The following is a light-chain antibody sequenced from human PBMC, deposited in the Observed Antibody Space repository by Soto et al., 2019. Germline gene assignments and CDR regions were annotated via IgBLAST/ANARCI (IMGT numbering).Light chain of an antibody. CDR1: QRISSW. J-gene: IGKJ1*01. V-gene: IGKV1-5*01. Sequence: VTVPSRASQRISSWLAWYQQKPGKAPKLLIYDASSLESGVPSRFSGSGSGTEFTLTISSLQPEDCATYYCLVQYNCSWRFDQGSMVDI. CDR3: LVQYNCSWR. CDR2: DAS.